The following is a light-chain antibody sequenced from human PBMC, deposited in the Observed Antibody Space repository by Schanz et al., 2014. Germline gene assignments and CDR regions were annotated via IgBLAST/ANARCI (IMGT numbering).Light chain of an antibody. CDR2: DVN. CDR3: TSYISSSFFWV. Sequence: QSALTQPASVSGSPGQSITISCTGTNSDVGGYNHVSWYQQYPGKAPKLMIYDVNNRPSGVSNRFSGSKSGNTASLTISGLQAEDEADYYCTSYISSSFFWVFGGGTKVTVL. V-gene: IGLV2-14*01. CDR1: NSDVGGYNH. J-gene: IGLJ3*02.